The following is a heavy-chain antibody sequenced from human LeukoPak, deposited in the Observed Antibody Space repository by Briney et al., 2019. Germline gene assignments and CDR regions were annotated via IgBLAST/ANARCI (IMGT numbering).Heavy chain of an antibody. CDR3: ARVYPNSGISSGAFDF. J-gene: IGHJ3*01. V-gene: IGHV4-4*07. CDR2: IYSSGST. Sequence: SDTLSLTCTVCGDSIRIYNWSWIPHPAGKGLECIGRIYSSGSTIYNPSLKSRVTMPVDTSKNQVCLKLSSATAADTAMYYCARVYPNSGISSGAFDFWGQGTMVTVSS. D-gene: IGHD4-23*01. CDR1: GDSIRIYN.